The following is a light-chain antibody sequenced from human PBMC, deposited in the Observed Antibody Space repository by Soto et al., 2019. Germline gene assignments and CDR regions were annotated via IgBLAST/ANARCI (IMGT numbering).Light chain of an antibody. J-gene: IGKJ4*01. V-gene: IGKV3-11*01. CDR1: QSVGNN. Sequence: EIVLTQSPATLSLSPGERATLSCRASQSVGNNLAWYQQKPGQAPGLLISEASTRATGIPARFSGSGSGTVFTLTISSLEHEDFAVYYCQQHANWPLTFGGGTNVEIK. CDR2: EAS. CDR3: QQHANWPLT.